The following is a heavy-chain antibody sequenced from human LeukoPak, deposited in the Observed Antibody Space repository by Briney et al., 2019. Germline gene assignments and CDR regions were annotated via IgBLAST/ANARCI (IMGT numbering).Heavy chain of an antibody. Sequence: GRSLRLSCAASGFTFDDYAMHWVRQAPGKGLEWVSGISWNSGSIGYADSVKGRFTISRDNAKNSLYLQMNSLRAEDTALYYCAKEGGALDYGGNSAGLDYWGQGTLVTVSS. CDR2: ISWNSGSI. D-gene: IGHD4-23*01. CDR3: AKEGGALDYGGNSAGLDY. J-gene: IGHJ4*02. V-gene: IGHV3-9*01. CDR1: GFTFDDYA.